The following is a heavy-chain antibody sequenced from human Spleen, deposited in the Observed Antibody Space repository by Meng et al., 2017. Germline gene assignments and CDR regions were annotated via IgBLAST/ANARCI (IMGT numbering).Heavy chain of an antibody. CDR1: GYSFTSYW. D-gene: IGHD5-18*01. J-gene: IGHJ4*02. CDR3: ARHKGLYTAMEGGPLDY. V-gene: IGHV5-51*01. CDR2: IYPGDSDT. Sequence: GESLKISCKGSGYSFTSYWIGWVRQMPGKGLEWMGIIYPGDSDTRYSPSFQGQVTISADKPISTAYLQWSSLKASDTAMYYCARHKGLYTAMEGGPLDYWGQGTLVTVSS.